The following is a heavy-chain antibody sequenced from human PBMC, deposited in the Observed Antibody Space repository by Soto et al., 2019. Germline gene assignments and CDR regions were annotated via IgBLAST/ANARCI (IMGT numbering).Heavy chain of an antibody. CDR3: ARDSSGWPAGYYGMDV. Sequence: QVQLQQSGPGLVKPSQTLSLTCAISVDSDSSNSAAWNWIRQSPSRGRAWLGRTYYRSKWYNDYAVSVKSRITINPDTSKNQFALQLNSVTPEDTAVYYCARDSSGWPAGYYGMDVWGQGTTVTVSS. D-gene: IGHD6-19*01. V-gene: IGHV6-1*01. CDR1: VDSDSSNSAA. CDR2: TYYRSKWYN. J-gene: IGHJ6*02.